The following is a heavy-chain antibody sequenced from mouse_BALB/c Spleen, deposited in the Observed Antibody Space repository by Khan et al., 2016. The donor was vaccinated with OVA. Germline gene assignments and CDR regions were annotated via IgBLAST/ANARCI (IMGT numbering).Heavy chain of an antibody. CDR2: ISDGGTYT. Sequence: EVELVESGGDLVKPGGSLKLSCAASGFTFSDYYMYWVRQTPETRLEWVATISDGGTYTYYPDSVKGRFTISRDDAMNGLYLQMTSLKSEDAAMYYCARGFYGNPFAYWGQGTLVTVSA. CDR1: GFTFSDYY. V-gene: IGHV5-4*02. D-gene: IGHD2-1*01. J-gene: IGHJ3*01. CDR3: ARGFYGNPFAY.